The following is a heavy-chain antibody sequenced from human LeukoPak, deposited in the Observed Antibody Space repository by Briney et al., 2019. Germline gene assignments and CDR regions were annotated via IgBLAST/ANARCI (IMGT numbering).Heavy chain of an antibody. D-gene: IGHD5-12*01. Sequence: GASVKVSCKASGYTFTGYYMHWVRQAPGQXLXWMGWINPNSGGTNYAQKFQGRVTMTRDTSISTAYMELSRLRSDDTAVYYCARSEYSGYGGLVSWGQGTLVTVSS. J-gene: IGHJ5*02. CDR1: GYTFTGYY. CDR2: INPNSGGT. V-gene: IGHV1-2*02. CDR3: ARSEYSGYGGLVS.